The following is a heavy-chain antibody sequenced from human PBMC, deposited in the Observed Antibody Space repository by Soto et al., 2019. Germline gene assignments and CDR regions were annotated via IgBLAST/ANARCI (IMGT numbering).Heavy chain of an antibody. D-gene: IGHD2-2*01. CDR3: ARDYKPSKPYQLLLTFDY. J-gene: IGHJ4*02. V-gene: IGHV1-69*13. CDR1: GGTFSSYA. Sequence: GXSVKVSCKASGGTFSSYAISWVRQAPGQGLEWMGGIIPIFGTANYAQKFQGRVTITADESTSTAYMELSSLRSEDTAVYYCARDYKPSKPYQLLLTFDYWGQGTLVTVSS. CDR2: IIPIFGTA.